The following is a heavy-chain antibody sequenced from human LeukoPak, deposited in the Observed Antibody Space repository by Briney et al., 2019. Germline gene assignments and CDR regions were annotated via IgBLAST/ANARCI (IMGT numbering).Heavy chain of an antibody. CDR1: GFTFSSYA. V-gene: IGHV3-30*04. CDR2: ISYDGSNK. J-gene: IGHJ6*03. CDR3: ARDGVAVVTVYYMDV. Sequence: GGSLRLSCAASGFTFSSYAMHWVRQAPGKGLEWVAVISYDGSNKYYADSVKGRFTISRDNSKNTLYLQMNSLRAEDTAVYYCARDGVAVVTVYYMDVWGKGTTVTVSS. D-gene: IGHD2-21*02.